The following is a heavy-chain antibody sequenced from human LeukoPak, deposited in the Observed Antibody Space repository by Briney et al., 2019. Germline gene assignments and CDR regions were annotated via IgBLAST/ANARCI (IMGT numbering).Heavy chain of an antibody. V-gene: IGHV1-69*01. J-gene: IGHJ6*03. CDR3: AREGGYSYVADHKYYYYYYYMDV. CDR1: GGTFSSYA. CDR2: IIPIFGTA. D-gene: IGHD5-18*01. Sequence: GSSVKVSCKASGGTFSSYAISWVRQAPGQGLEWMGGIIPIFGTANYAQKFQGRVTITADESTSTAYMELSSLRSEDTAVYYCAREGGYSYVADHKYYYYYYYMDVWGKGTTVTISS.